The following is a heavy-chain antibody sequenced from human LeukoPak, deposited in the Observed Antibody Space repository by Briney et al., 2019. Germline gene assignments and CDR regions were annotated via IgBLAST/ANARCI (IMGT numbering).Heavy chain of an antibody. CDR3: ARGGGWYEN. J-gene: IGHJ4*02. Sequence: PSETLSLTCTVSGGSINNYYWCWIWQPPGKELEWIGYIYYTGGTNYNPSLNSRVTILVDPSKNQFSLKLSSVTTADTAVYYCARGGGWYENWGQGTLVTVSS. CDR1: GGSINNYY. CDR2: IYYTGGT. V-gene: IGHV4-59*01. D-gene: IGHD6-19*01.